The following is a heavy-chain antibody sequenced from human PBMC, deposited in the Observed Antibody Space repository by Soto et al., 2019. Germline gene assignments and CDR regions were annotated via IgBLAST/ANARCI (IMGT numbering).Heavy chain of an antibody. CDR1: GFTFSSYA. D-gene: IGHD6-6*01. V-gene: IGHV3-30*04. Sequence: GGSLRLSCAASGFTFSSYAMHWVRQAPGKGLEWVAVISYDGSNKYYADSVKGRFTISRDNSKNTRYLQMNSLRAENTAGYYCAREFSSSSGYWGQGPLVTFSS. J-gene: IGHJ4*02. CDR2: ISYDGSNK. CDR3: AREFSSSSGY.